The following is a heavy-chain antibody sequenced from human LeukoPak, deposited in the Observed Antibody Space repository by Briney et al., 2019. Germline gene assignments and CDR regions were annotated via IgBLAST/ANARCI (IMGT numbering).Heavy chain of an antibody. D-gene: IGHD5-12*01. V-gene: IGHV4-39*07. CDR2: SYYSGST. J-gene: IGHJ4*02. Sequence: SETLSLTCTVSGGSISSSSYYWGWIRQPPGKGLEWIGSSYYSGSTYYNPSLKSRVTISVDTSKNQFSLKLSSVTAADTAVYYCAGGYDESSFDYWGQGTLVTVSS. CDR3: AGGYDESSFDY. CDR1: GGSISSSSYY.